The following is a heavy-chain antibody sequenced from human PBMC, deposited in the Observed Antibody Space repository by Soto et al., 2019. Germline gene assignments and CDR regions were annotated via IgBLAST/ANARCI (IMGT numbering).Heavy chain of an antibody. CDR3: AKDHRPGRFLEWLLETDY. CDR1: GITFSSYA. D-gene: IGHD3-3*01. V-gene: IGHV3-23*01. Sequence: GGSLRLSCAASGITFSSYAMSWVRQAPGKGLEWVSSVSGNGGSTYYADSVKGRFTISRDNPKNTLYLQMNSLRAEDTAVYYCAKDHRPGRFLEWLLETDYWGQGTLVTVSS. CDR2: VSGNGGST. J-gene: IGHJ4*02.